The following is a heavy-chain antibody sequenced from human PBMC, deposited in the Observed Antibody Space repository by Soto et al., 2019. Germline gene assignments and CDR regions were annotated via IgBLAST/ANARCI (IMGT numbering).Heavy chain of an antibody. J-gene: IGHJ6*03. CDR1: GFTFSSYG. Sequence: GGSLRLSCAASGFTFSSYGMHWVRQAPGKGLEWVAVIWYDGSNKYYADPVKGRFTISRDNSKNTLYLQMNSLRAEDTAVYYCARAGRHYYYYYYMDVWGKGTTVTVSS. V-gene: IGHV3-33*01. CDR2: IWYDGSNK. CDR3: ARAGRHYYYYYYMDV.